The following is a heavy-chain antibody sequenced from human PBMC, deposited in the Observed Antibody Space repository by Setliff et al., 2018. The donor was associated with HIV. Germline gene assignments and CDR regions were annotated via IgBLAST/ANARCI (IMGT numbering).Heavy chain of an antibody. CDR3: ARDRDIVVVPASPQGYYYYMDV. CDR1: GGSISTYY. V-gene: IGHV4-4*09. Sequence: SETLSLTCTVSGGSISTYYWSWIRQPPGKGLEWLGRIYSSGSTNYNPSLKSRVTISVDTSKNQFSLKLSSVTAADTAVYYCARDRDIVVVPASPQGYYYYMDVWGKGTTVTVSS. J-gene: IGHJ6*03. D-gene: IGHD2-2*01. CDR2: IYSSGST.